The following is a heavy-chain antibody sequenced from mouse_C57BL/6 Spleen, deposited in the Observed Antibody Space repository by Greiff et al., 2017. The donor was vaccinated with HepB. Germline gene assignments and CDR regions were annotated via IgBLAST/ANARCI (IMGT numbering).Heavy chain of an antibody. D-gene: IGHD2-3*01. J-gene: IGHJ2*01. CDR2: IDPETGGT. CDR3: TRWLWLLRGFDY. CDR1: GYTFTDYE. Sequence: VQLQQSGAELVRPGASVTLSCKASGYTFTDYEMHWVKQTPVHGLEWIGAIDPETGGTAYNQKFKGKAILTADKSSSTAYMELRSLTSEDSAVYYCTRWLWLLRGFDYWGQGTTRTVSS. V-gene: IGHV1-15*01.